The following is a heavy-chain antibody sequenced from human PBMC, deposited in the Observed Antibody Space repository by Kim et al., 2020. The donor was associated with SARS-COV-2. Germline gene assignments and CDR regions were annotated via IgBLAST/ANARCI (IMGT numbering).Heavy chain of an antibody. CDR1: GFTFSSYS. Sequence: GGSLRLSCAASGFTFSSYSMNWVRQAPGKGLEWVSSISSSSSYIYYADSVKGRFTISIDNAKNSLYLQMNSLRAEDTAVYYCARNRYGDYEGAFDIWGQGTMVTVSS. V-gene: IGHV3-21*01. D-gene: IGHD4-17*01. J-gene: IGHJ3*02. CDR3: ARNRYGDYEGAFDI. CDR2: ISSSSSYI.